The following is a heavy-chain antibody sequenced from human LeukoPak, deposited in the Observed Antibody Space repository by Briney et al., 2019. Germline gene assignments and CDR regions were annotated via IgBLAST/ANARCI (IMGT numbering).Heavy chain of an antibody. CDR1: GYSFTSYW. V-gene: IGHV5-51*01. CDR3: ARHYPGGDYFIDY. J-gene: IGHJ4*02. D-gene: IGHD4-17*01. Sequence: GESLKISCKGSGYSFTSYWIGWVRQMPGKGLEWVGIIYPDDSDTRYSPYFQDQVIISADKSISTAYLQWSSLKASDTAMYYCARHYPGGDYFIDYWGQGTLVTVSS. CDR2: IYPDDSDT.